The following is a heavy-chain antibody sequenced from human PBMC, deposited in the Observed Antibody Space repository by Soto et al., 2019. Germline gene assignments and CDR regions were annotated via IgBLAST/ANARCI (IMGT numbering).Heavy chain of an antibody. V-gene: IGHV3-7*01. Sequence: GSLRLSCASSGFTFSNYWMTWVRQAPGKGLEWVANIKEDGSEKHYVGSVKGRFTISRDNAKNSLYLQMNSLRVEDTAVYFCSRDVVVGAKALNYWGQGALVTVSS. CDR1: GFTFSNYW. D-gene: IGHD2-15*01. CDR2: IKEDGSEK. J-gene: IGHJ4*02. CDR3: SRDVVVGAKALNY.